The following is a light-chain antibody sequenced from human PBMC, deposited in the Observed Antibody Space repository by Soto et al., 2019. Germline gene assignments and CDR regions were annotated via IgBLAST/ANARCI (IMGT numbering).Light chain of an antibody. CDR3: QQSYSNTIT. Sequence: EIVLTQSPGTLSLSPGERATLSCRASQSVSSSYLAWYQQKPGQAPRLLIYSASSRATGIPDRFSGSGSGTDFTLTISRLEPEDFATYYCQQSYSNTITFGQGTRLEI. J-gene: IGKJ5*01. CDR2: SAS. CDR1: QSVSSSY. V-gene: IGKV3-20*01.